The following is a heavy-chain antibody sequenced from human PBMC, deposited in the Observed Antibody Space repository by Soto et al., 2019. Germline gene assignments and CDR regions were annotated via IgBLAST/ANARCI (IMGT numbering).Heavy chain of an antibody. J-gene: IGHJ4*02. V-gene: IGHV4-30-2*01. Sequence: SETLSLTCAVSGGSISSGGYSWSWIRRPPGKGLEWIGYIYHSGSTYYNPSLKSRVTISVDRSKNQFSLKLSSVTAADTAVYYCARGLAAAGSEFDYWGQGTLVTVSS. CDR1: GGSISSGGYS. CDR2: IYHSGST. D-gene: IGHD6-13*01. CDR3: ARGLAAAGSEFDY.